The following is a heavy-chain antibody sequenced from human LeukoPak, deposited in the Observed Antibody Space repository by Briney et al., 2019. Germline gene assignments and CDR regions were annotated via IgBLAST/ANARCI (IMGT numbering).Heavy chain of an antibody. D-gene: IGHD6-13*01. CDR3: ARSPVALAAANSVVFDY. Sequence: ASVKVSCNASGGTLSDHIISWVRQTPGQGREWMGSLIPMFGTANYAQNFQDRVTLSADGSTSTVYMELSSLRSEDTAVYYCARSPVALAAANSVVFDYWGQGTLVTVSS. J-gene: IGHJ4*02. V-gene: IGHV1-69*13. CDR1: GGTLSDHI. CDR2: LIPMFGTA.